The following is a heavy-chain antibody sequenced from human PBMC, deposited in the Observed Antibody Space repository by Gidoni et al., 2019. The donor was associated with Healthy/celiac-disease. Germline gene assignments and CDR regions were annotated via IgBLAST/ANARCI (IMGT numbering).Heavy chain of an antibody. D-gene: IGHD3-10*01. CDR2: ISSSGSTI. CDR1: GFTFSSYE. J-gene: IGHJ6*02. CDR3: AREGGSGSYYNAYYYYGMDV. Sequence: EVQLVESGGGLVQPGGSLRLSCSASGFTFSSYEMNWVRQAPGKGLEWVSYISSSGSTIYYADSVKGRFTISRDNAKNSLYLQMNSLRAEDTAVYYCAREGGSGSYYNAYYYYGMDVWGQGTTVTVSS. V-gene: IGHV3-48*03.